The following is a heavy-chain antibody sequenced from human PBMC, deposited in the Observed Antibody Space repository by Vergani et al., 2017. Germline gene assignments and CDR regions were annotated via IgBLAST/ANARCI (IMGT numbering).Heavy chain of an antibody. CDR1: GFTFSRYA. D-gene: IGHD6-19*01. V-gene: IGHV3-23*01. J-gene: IGHJ6*03. Sequence: EVQLLESGGGLVQPGGSLRLSCAASGFTFSRYAMSWVRQAPGKGLEWVSAIGGSGCSTYYADSVKGQFTISRDNSKNTLYLQMNSLRAEDTAVYYCAKIRERSGWGTRDYYYYYMDVWGKGTTVTVSS. CDR3: AKIRERSGWGTRDYYYYYMDV. CDR2: IGGSGCST.